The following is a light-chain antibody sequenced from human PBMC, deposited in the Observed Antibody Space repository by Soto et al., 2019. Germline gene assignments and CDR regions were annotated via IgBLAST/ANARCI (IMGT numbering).Light chain of an antibody. CDR3: SSYTSSRTLDVV. J-gene: IGLJ2*01. CDR2: EVS. Sequence: QSALTQPASVSGSPGQSITISCTGTSSDVGGYNYVSWYQQHPGKAPKLMIYEVSNRPSGVSNRFYGSKSGNTASLTISGLQAEDEADYYCSSYTSSRTLDVVFGGGTKVTVL. V-gene: IGLV2-14*01. CDR1: SSDVGGYNY.